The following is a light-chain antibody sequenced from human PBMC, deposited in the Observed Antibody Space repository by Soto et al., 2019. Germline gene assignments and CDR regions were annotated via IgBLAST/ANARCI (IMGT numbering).Light chain of an antibody. CDR2: GAS. Sequence: EVVLTQSPGTLSLSPGDRVTLSCRASQSVTSTYLAWYQQKPGQAPRLLIYGASTRATGIPDRFSGSGSGTDFTLTISRLEPEDFAVYYCQQYDGSSHYTFGQGTKLEI. V-gene: IGKV3-20*01. J-gene: IGKJ2*01. CDR3: QQYDGSSHYT. CDR1: QSVTSTY.